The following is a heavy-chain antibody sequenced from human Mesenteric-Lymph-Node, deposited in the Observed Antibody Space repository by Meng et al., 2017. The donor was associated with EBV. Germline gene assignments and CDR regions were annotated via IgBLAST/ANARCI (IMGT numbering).Heavy chain of an antibody. CDR2: INAGNGNT. CDR1: GYTFTSYA. V-gene: IGHV1-3*01. Sequence: VHLVPCGAEVKKPCASVKVSCKASGYTFTSYAMHWVRQAPGQRLEWMGWINAGNGNTKYSQKFQGRVTITRDTSASTAYMELNSLRSEDTAVYYCARGIAVAGRTDYWGQGTLVTVSS. J-gene: IGHJ4*02. CDR3: ARGIAVAGRTDY. D-gene: IGHD6-19*01.